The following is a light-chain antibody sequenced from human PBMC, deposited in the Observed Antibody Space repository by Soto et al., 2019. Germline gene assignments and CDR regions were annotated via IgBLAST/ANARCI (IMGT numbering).Light chain of an antibody. CDR1: QSVSSSY. J-gene: IGKJ1*01. CDR3: QQYGSSPNT. CDR2: GAS. V-gene: IGKV3-20*01. Sequence: EIVLTQSPGTLSLSPGERATLSCRASQSVSSSYLAWYQQKRGQAPRLLIYGASNKATGIPDRFSGSGSGTDFTLTISSLETEDFAVYYCQQYGSSPNTFGQGTKVDSK.